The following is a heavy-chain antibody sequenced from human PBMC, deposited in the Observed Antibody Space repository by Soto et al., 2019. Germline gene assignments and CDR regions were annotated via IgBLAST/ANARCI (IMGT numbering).Heavy chain of an antibody. Sequence: SETLSLTCTVSGGSISSYYWSWIRQPPGKGLEWIGYIYYSGSTNYNPSLKSRVTISVDTSKNQFSLKLSSVTAADTAVYYCAGSNYDYVWGSYRSHYFDYWGQGTLVTVSS. J-gene: IGHJ4*02. V-gene: IGHV4-59*01. D-gene: IGHD3-16*02. CDR1: GGSISSYY. CDR2: IYYSGST. CDR3: AGSNYDYVWGSYRSHYFDY.